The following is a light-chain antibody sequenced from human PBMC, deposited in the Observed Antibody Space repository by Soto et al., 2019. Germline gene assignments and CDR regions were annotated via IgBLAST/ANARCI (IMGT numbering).Light chain of an antibody. J-gene: IGLJ3*02. V-gene: IGLV2-8*01. CDR1: SSDVGGYNY. CDR2: EVI. Sequence: QSALTQPPSASGSPGQSVTISCTGTSSDVGGYNYVSWYQQHPGKAPKLMIYEVIKRPSGVPDRFSCSKSGNTASLTVSGRQAEDGAGYYYSSYAGSNNLVFGGGTKLTVL. CDR3: SSYAGSNNLV.